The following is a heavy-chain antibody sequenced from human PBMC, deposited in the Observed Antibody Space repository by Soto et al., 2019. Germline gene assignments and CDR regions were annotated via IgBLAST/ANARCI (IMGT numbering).Heavy chain of an antibody. D-gene: IGHD2-15*01. V-gene: IGHV3-33*01. CDR1: GFTFSYYG. CDR3: VRGGGGSYCSGGSCFLDY. J-gene: IGHJ4*02. Sequence: QVQLVESGGGVVQPGRSLRLSCAASGFTFSYYGLHWVRQAPGKGLEWVAVIWYDGSNTYYADSVKGRFTISRDNSKNMLYLQMNSLRAEDTVVYYCVRGGGGSYCSGGSCFLDYWGQGALVTVSS. CDR2: IWYDGSNT.